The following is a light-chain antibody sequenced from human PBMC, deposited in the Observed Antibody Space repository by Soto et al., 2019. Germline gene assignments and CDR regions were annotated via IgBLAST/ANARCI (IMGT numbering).Light chain of an antibody. J-gene: IGKJ2*01. Sequence: EIVMTQSPATLSVSPGERAALSCRASQSVSTNLAWYQQKPGQAPRLLIYSSSTRATNIPARFSGSGSGTEFTLTISSLQSEDCAVYYCQQYTKWPSYTFGQGTRWISN. CDR1: QSVSTN. CDR3: QQYTKWPSYT. V-gene: IGKV3-15*01. CDR2: SSS.